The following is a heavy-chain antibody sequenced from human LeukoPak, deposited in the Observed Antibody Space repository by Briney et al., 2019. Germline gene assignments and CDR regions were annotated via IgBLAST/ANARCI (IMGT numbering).Heavy chain of an antibody. D-gene: IGHD3-10*01. J-gene: IGHJ4*02. CDR1: GYTFTGYY. CDR2: INPNSGGT. Sequence: GASVKVSCKASGYTFTGYYMHWVRQAPGQGLEWMGWINPNSGGTNYAQKFQGRVAMTRDTSISTAYMELSRLRSDDTAIYYCATIPSMVRGVIIPEDFDYWGQGTLVTVSS. V-gene: IGHV1-2*02. CDR3: ATIPSMVRGVIIPEDFDY.